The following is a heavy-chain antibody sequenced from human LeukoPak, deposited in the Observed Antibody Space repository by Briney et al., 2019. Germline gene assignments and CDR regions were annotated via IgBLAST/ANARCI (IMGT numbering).Heavy chain of an antibody. D-gene: IGHD6-13*01. CDR2: IIPIFGTA. Sequence: VASVKVSCKASGGTFSSYAISWVRPAPGQGLEWMGGIIPIFGTANYAQKFQGRVTITADESTSTAYMELSSLRSEDTAVYYCARGALVYSSSWYYYYMDVWGKGTTVTVSS. J-gene: IGHJ6*03. V-gene: IGHV1-69*13. CDR3: ARGALVYSSSWYYYYMDV. CDR1: GGTFSSYA.